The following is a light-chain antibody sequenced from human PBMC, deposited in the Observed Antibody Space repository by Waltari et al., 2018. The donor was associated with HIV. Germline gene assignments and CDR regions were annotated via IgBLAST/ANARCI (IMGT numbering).Light chain of an antibody. CDR1: NSDVGKFDF. CDR3: CSYAGGPFV. Sequence: QSALTQPASVSGSPGQSVNMSCPGSNSDVGKFDFVSWYQHNPGQAPHLIIYDVNTRPSGVSLRFSGSKSGNTASLTISGLQAEDEANYYCCSYAGGPFVFGSGT. CDR2: DVN. V-gene: IGLV2-23*02. J-gene: IGLJ1*01.